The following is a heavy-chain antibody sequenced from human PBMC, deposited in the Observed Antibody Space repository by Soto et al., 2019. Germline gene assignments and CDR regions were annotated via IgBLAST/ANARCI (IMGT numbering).Heavy chain of an antibody. CDR1: GYSFTSYW. V-gene: IGHV5-51*01. J-gene: IGHJ6*02. D-gene: IGHD3-22*01. CDR3: ARWYYYDSSGYSGGGLYYYYGMDV. CDR2: IYPGDSDT. Sequence: GESMKISCKGSGYSFTSYWIGWVRQMPGKGLEWMGIIYPGDSDTRYSPSFQGQVTISADKSISTAYLQWSSLKASDTAMYYCARWYYYDSSGYSGGGLYYYYGMDVWXQGTTVTVSS.